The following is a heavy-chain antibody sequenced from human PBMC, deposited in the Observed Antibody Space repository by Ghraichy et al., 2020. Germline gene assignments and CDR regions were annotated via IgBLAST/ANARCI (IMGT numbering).Heavy chain of an antibody. D-gene: IGHD1-7*01. Sequence: ESLNISCTVSGDSISRSNFYWGWIRQPPGKGLEWIGSMHHSGSTYSNPSLKSRVSVSVDTSKNQFSLRLSSVTAADTAVYYCARERLQLQDVGWDNWFDPWGQGALVTVSS. CDR1: GDSISRSNFY. V-gene: IGHV4-39*02. J-gene: IGHJ5*02. CDR2: MHHSGST. CDR3: ARERLQLQDVGWDNWFDP.